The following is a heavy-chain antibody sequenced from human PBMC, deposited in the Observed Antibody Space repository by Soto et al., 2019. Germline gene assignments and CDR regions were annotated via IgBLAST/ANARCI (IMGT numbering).Heavy chain of an antibody. J-gene: IGHJ6*04. CDR2: INHSGST. V-gene: IGHV4-34*01. Sequence: QVQLQQWGAGLLKPSETLSLTCAVYGGSFSGYYWSWIRQPPGKGLGWIGEINHSGSTNYNPSLKSRVTISVDTSKNQFSLKLSSVTAADTAVYYCARGRLEDIVVVPAAKVAAFDVWGKGTTVTVSS. D-gene: IGHD2-2*01. CDR3: ARGRLEDIVVVPAAKVAAFDV. CDR1: GGSFSGYY.